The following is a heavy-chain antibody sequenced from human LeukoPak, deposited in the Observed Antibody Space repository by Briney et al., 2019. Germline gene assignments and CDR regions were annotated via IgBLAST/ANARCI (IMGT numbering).Heavy chain of an antibody. CDR3: AKVDPQGSGRYYYFDY. CDR2: ISGSGGST. V-gene: IGHV3-23*01. D-gene: IGHD6-19*01. J-gene: IGHJ4*02. CDR1: GLTFSSYA. Sequence: GGSLRLSCAASGLTFSSYAMSWVRQAPGKGLEWVSAISGSGGSTYYADSVKGRFTISRDNSKNTLYLQMNSLRAEDTAVYYCAKVDPQGSGRYYYFDYWGQGTLVTVSS.